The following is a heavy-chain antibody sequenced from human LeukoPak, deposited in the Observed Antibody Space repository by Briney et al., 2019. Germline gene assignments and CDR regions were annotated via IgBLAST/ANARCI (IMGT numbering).Heavy chain of an antibody. Sequence: PGGSLRLSCAASGFTFSSYAMSWVRQAPGKGLEWVSAISGSGGSTYYADSVKGRFTISRDNSKNTLYLQMNSLRAEDTAVYYCAKDLWFGELRNWFDPWGQGTLVTVSS. D-gene: IGHD3-10*01. J-gene: IGHJ5*02. CDR2: ISGSGGST. V-gene: IGHV3-23*01. CDR3: AKDLWFGELRNWFDP. CDR1: GFTFSSYA.